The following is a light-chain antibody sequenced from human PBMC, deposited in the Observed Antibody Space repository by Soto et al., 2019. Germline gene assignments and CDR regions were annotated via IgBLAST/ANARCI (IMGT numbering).Light chain of an antibody. CDR3: QQYGSSPET. CDR1: QSVSSSY. V-gene: IGKV3-20*01. J-gene: IGKJ1*01. Sequence: EIVLTQSPGTLYLSPGERATLSCRASQSVSSSYLAWDQQKPGQAPRLLIYGASSRATGIPDRFSGSGSGTDFTLTISRLEPEDLAVYYCQQYGSSPETFGQGTKVEIK. CDR2: GAS.